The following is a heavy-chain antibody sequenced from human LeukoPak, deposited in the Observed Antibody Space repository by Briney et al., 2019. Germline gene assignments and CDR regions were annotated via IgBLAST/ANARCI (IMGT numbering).Heavy chain of an antibody. CDR2: ISYDGSNK. CDR3: AKEESGRRRMYGMDV. D-gene: IGHD1-26*01. CDR1: GFTFSTYA. J-gene: IGHJ6*02. V-gene: IGHV3-30-3*01. Sequence: PGRSLRLSCAASGFTFSTYAMHWVRQAPGKGLEWMALISYDGSNKYYADSVKGRFSISRDNSKSTLYLQMNSLRAEDTAVYYCAKEESGRRRMYGMDVWGQGTTVIVSS.